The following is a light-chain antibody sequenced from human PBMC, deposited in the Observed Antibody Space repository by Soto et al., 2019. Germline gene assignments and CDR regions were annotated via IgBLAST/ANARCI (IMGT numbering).Light chain of an antibody. CDR1: SSDVGGYNY. CDR3: NSYGGTNNYVV. CDR2: DVN. J-gene: IGLJ2*01. Sequence: QSALTQPPSASGSPGQSVTISCTGTSSDVGGYNYVSWYRQHPGKAPQPIIYDVNKRPSGVPDRFSGSKSGNTASLTVSGLQAEDEADYFCNSYGGTNNYVVFGGGTKLTVL. V-gene: IGLV2-8*01.